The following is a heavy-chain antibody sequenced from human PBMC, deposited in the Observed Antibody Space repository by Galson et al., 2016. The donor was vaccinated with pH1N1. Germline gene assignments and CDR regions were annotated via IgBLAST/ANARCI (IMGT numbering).Heavy chain of an antibody. D-gene: IGHD3-3*01. CDR2: ICWNDEK. CDR1: GFSLDTSGVG. J-gene: IGHJ5*01. CDR3: AHRRSPYVDFCCGPTWFES. V-gene: IGHV2-5*01. Sequence: PALVKPTQTLTLTCTVSGFSLDTSGVGVGWIRQPPGKALEWLGDICWNDEKRYSPSLRNSLTITKDASKNQVVLTLTNVDPVDTATYFCAHRRSPYVDFCCGPTWFESWGQGTLVIVSS.